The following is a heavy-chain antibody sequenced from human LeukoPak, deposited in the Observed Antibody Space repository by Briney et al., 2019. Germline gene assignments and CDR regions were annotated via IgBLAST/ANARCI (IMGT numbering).Heavy chain of an antibody. J-gene: IGHJ4*02. CDR1: GFTVSSSY. CDR3: ARNYYDSSAYYYFDY. V-gene: IGHV3-66*01. CDR2: IYSGGDT. D-gene: IGHD3-22*01. Sequence: PGGSLRLSCAASGFTVSSSYMNWVRQAPGKGLEWVSLIYSGGDTYYADSVKGRFTISRDNSKNTLYLQMNSLRAEDTAVYYCARNYYDSSAYYYFDYWGQGTLVTVSS.